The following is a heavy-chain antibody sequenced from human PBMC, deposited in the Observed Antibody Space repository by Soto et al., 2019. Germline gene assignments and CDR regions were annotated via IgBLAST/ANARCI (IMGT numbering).Heavy chain of an antibody. D-gene: IGHD2-15*01. CDR1: GFTFNNYA. CDR2: ISGSGGGT. Sequence: EVQLLESGGGLVQPGGSLRLSRAASGFTFNNYAMSWVRQAPGKGLEWVSAISGSGGGTYYADSVKGRFTISSDNSESTMYLQMNTLRGQDTAVYYCAKCSGGNCRKEYSQYGGQGTLVTVSS. V-gene: IGHV3-23*01. J-gene: IGHJ1*01. CDR3: AKCSGGNCRKEYSQY.